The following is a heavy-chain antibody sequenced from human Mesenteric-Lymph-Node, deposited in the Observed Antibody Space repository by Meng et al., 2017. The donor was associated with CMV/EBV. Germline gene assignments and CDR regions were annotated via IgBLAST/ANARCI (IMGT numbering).Heavy chain of an antibody. V-gene: IGHV4-4*02. CDR1: GGSISSSNW. D-gene: IGHD6-13*01. CDR2: LYYSGST. CDR3: ARDGIAAADASDD. Sequence: GSLRLSCAVSGGSISSSNWWSWVRQPPGKGLEWIGSLYYSGSTYHNPSLKSRVTISVDTSKNQFSLKLSSVTAADTAVYYCARDGIAAADASDDWGQGTLVTVSS. J-gene: IGHJ4*02.